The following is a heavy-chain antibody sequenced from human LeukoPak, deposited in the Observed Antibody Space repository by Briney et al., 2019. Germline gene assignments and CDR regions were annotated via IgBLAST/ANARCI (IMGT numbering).Heavy chain of an antibody. D-gene: IGHD3-10*01. V-gene: IGHV3-53*01. J-gene: IGHJ4*02. CDR1: GFIVSSNH. Sequence: GGSLRLSCAASGFIVSSNHMTWVRQAPGKGLEWVSVMYIGGTPDYADSVKGRLTISRDNAKNSLYLQMNSLRDEDTAVYYCARDWVGYYGSGSYLDYWGQGTLVTVSS. CDR2: MYIGGTP. CDR3: ARDWVGYYGSGSYLDY.